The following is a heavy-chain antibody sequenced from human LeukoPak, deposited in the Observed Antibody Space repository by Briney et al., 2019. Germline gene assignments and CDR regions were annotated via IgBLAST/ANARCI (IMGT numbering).Heavy chain of an antibody. CDR3: ARKSTMGPIPWAFDI. V-gene: IGHV4-59*08. D-gene: IGHD5/OR15-5a*01. J-gene: IGHJ3*02. Sequence: SETLSLTCTVSGGSMRGSYWSWIRQPPGRGLEWVGYVYDTGSTNSYPSLKSRVTISIDTSKNQFSLKLRSVTAADTAIYYCARKSTMGPIPWAFDIWGQGARVTASS. CDR1: GGSMRGSY. CDR2: VYDTGST.